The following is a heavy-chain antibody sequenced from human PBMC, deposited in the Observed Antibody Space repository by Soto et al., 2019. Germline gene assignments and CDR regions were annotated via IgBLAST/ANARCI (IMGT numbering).Heavy chain of an antibody. Sequence: QVQLQESGPGLVKPSETLSLTCTVSGGSISSYYWSWIRQPPGKGLEWIGYIYYSGSTNYNPSLKSRVTISVDTSKNQFSLKLSSVTAADTAVYYCARAGYSNYPHYYYYGMDVWGQGTTVTVSS. J-gene: IGHJ6*02. CDR2: IYYSGST. CDR3: ARAGYSNYPHYYYYGMDV. CDR1: GGSISSYY. V-gene: IGHV4-59*01. D-gene: IGHD4-4*01.